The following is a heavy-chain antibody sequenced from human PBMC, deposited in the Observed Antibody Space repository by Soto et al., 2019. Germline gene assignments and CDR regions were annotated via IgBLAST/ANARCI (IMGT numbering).Heavy chain of an antibody. CDR3: ARAPLGDYYDSSGYPTYGMDV. D-gene: IGHD3-22*01. CDR2: IYHSGST. Sequence: AVSGGSISSSNWWSWVRQPPGKGLEWIGEIYHSGSTNYNPSLKSRVTISVDKSKNQFSLKLSSVTAADTAVYYCARAPLGDYYDSSGYPTYGMDVWGQGTTVTVYS. CDR1: GGSISSSNW. J-gene: IGHJ6*02. V-gene: IGHV4-4*02.